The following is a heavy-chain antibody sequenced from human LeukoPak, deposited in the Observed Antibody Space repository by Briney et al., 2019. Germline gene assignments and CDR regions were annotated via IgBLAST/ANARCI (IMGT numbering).Heavy chain of an antibody. CDR3: ARDGTITFGGVIVIDY. D-gene: IGHD3-16*02. J-gene: IGHJ4*02. V-gene: IGHV1-46*01. CDR2: INPSGGST. CDR1: GYTFTSYY. Sequence: GASVKVSCKASGYTFTSYYMHWVRQAPGQGLAWMGIINPSGGSTSYAQKFQGRVTMTRDTSTSTVYMELSSLRSEDTAVYYCARDGTITFGGVIVIDYWGQGTLVTVSS.